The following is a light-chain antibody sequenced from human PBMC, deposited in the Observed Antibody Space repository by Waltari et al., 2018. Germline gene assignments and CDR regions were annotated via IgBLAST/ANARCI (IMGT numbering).Light chain of an antibody. CDR3: QKYGSLPAT. Sequence: EIVLPQSPGTLSLSPGERATPSCRASQSVSRTLDWYQQKPGQAPRLLIYDASSRATGIPDRFSGSGSGTDFSLTISRLEPEDFAVYYCQKYGSLPATFGQGTKVEIK. CDR1: QSVSRT. V-gene: IGKV3-20*01. CDR2: DAS. J-gene: IGKJ1*01.